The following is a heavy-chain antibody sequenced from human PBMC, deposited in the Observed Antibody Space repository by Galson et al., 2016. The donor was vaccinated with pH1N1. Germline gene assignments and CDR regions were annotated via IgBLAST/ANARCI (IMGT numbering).Heavy chain of an antibody. CDR2: IEWDDDK. D-gene: IGHD2-15*01. V-gene: IGHV2-70*04. Sequence: PALVKPTQTLTLTCTFSGFSLSTSGMRVSWIRQPPGKALEWLARIEWDDDKFYSTSLKTRLSISKDTSKNQVVLTMTNMDPEDTVTYYCGRNPAFVGGAIDIWGRGTLVTVSS. CDR1: GFSLSTSGMR. J-gene: IGHJ3*02. CDR3: GRNPAFVGGAIDI.